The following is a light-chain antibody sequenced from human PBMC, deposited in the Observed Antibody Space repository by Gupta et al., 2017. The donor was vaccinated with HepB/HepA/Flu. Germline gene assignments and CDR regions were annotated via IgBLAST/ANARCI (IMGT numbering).Light chain of an antibody. J-gene: IGLJ3*02. CDR1: SNDVGHQG. Sequence: QAGLTQPPSVSKGLRQTATLTCTGNSNDVGHQGAAWLQQHQGHPPKLLSYRNNNRPSGISEILSASRSGNTASLTITGLQPEDEADYYCSAWDSSLNMWVFGGGTKLTVL. CDR2: RNN. V-gene: IGLV10-54*01. CDR3: SAWDSSLNMWV.